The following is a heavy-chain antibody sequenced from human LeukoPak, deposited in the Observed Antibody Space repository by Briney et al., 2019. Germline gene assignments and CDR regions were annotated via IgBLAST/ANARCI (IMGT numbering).Heavy chain of an antibody. J-gene: IGHJ2*01. Sequence: SETLSLTCTVSSGSISSYDWSWIRQPAGKGLEWIGRIDTSGSPNYNPSLKSRVTMSVDTSKNQFSLKLSSVTAADTAVYYCARLTSSWYQDWYFDLWGRGTLVTVSS. CDR1: SGSISSYD. CDR3: ARLTSSWYQDWYFDL. D-gene: IGHD6-13*01. CDR2: IDTSGSP. V-gene: IGHV4-4*07.